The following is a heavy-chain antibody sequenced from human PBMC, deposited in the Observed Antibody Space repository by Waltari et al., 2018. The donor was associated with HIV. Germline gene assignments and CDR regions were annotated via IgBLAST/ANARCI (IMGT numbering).Heavy chain of an antibody. CDR3: VRQYMFGVTWYFDL. V-gene: IGHV4-61*08. D-gene: IGHD3-10*02. Sequence: QVQLQESGPGLVKPSETLSLTCNVPADSVISDVYYWTWIRQPPGKSLEWIGYIFYYGGFFYGARTSYSPSLKSRVAISVDTSRNQFSLNLDSVTAADTAVYFCVRQYMFGVTWYFDLWGRGTLVTVSS. CDR2: IFYYGGFFYGART. CDR1: ADSVISDVYY. J-gene: IGHJ2*01.